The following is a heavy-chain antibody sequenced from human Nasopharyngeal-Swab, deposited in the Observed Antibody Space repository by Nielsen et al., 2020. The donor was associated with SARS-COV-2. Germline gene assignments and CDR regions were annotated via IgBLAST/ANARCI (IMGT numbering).Heavy chain of an antibody. D-gene: IGHD3-10*01. V-gene: IGHV4-34*01. Sequence: ETLSLTCAVYGGSFRGYYWSWIRQRTGKGLEWIGEINHSGSTNYNPSLKSRVTISVDTSKNQFSLKLSSVTAADTAVYYCARVAEFYYGSGSHYWYFDLWGRGTLGPSPQ. CDR3: ARVAEFYYGSGSHYWYFDL. CDR1: GGSFRGYY. J-gene: IGHJ2*01. CDR2: INHSGST.